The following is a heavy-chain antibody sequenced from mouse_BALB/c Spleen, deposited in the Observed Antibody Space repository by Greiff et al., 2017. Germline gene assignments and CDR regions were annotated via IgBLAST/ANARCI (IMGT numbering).Heavy chain of an antibody. V-gene: IGHV3-2*02. D-gene: IGHD1-1*01. CDR1: GYSITSDYA. CDR2: ISYSGST. J-gene: IGHJ2*01. Sequence: EVQLQQSGPGLVKPSQSLSLTCTVTGYSITSDYAWNWIRQFPGNKLEWMGYISYSGSTSYNPSLKSRISITRDTSKNQFFLQLNSVTTEDTATYTWARSVYVSAVNLTYWGQGPTLPVSS. CDR3: ARSVYVSAVNLTY.